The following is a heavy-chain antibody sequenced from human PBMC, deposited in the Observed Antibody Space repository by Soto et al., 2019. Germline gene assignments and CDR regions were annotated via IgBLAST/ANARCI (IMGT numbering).Heavy chain of an antibody. V-gene: IGHV4-39*01. J-gene: IGHJ5*02. D-gene: IGHD5-12*01. CDR3: AVVASTGNLFYP. Sequence: QLQLQEPGPGLVKPSETLSLTCTFSGGSISSSALYWGWLRQPPGKGLDFIGSMYYSGTTYYNPSLKNRITISVDTSKNQFALKLTSVTAADTPVYYFAVVASTGNLFYPWGQAALVTVSS. CDR1: GGSISSSALY. CDR2: MYYSGTT.